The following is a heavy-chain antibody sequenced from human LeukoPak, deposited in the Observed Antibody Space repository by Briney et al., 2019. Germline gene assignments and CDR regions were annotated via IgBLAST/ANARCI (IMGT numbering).Heavy chain of an antibody. CDR2: ISAYNGNT. J-gene: IGHJ5*02. D-gene: IGHD4-11*01. V-gene: IGHV1-18*01. CDR3: ARGGLTVTTRGYNWFDP. CDR1: GYTFTSYG. Sequence: ASVKVSCKASGYTFTSYGISWVRQAPGQGLEWMGWISAYNGNTNYAQKLQGRVTMTTDTSTSTAYMELRSLRSDDTAVYYCARGGLTVTTRGYNWFDPWGQGTLVTVSS.